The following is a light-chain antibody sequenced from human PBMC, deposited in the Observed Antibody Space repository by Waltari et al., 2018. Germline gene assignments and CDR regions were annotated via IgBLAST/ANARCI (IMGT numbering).Light chain of an antibody. V-gene: IGKV1-5*01. Sequence: DIQMTQFPSTLSASVGDRVTITCRASQSLSRWLASYQQNPGKAPKVLIYDASTLESGVPSRFSGSGSGTEFTLAISSLQPDDFATYYCQQYSGYSGPFGGGTKVEIK. J-gene: IGKJ4*01. CDR1: QSLSRW. CDR2: DAS. CDR3: QQYSGYSGP.